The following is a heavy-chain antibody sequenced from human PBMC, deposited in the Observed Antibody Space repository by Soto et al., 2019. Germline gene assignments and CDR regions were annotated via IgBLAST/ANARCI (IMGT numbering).Heavy chain of an antibody. CDR3: AKNGQPPYYYYGLDV. Sequence: GASVKVSCKASGYTFSRYGISWVRQAPGQGLEWMGWISGYNGDTNYAQKFQGRVSMTIDTSTTTANMELRSLTSDDTAVYYCAKNGQPPYYYYGLDVWGQGTKVTVSS. CDR1: GYTFSRYG. CDR2: ISGYNGDT. V-gene: IGHV1-18*01. D-gene: IGHD2-8*01. J-gene: IGHJ6*02.